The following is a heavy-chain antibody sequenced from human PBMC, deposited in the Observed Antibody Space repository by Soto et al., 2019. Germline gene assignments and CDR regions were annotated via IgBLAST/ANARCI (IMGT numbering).Heavy chain of an antibody. D-gene: IGHD2-15*01. Sequence: QVQLVQSGAEVEKPGASVKVSCKTSGYFFTSHYIHWVRLAPGRGLEWMGRINPNNGDTNSPQKFQGRVTMTCDTSLSTAYMEMSGLRSDDTALYYCAREVTYIAGCFSLGLWGQGTLVTVSS. CDR1: GYFFTSHY. J-gene: IGHJ4*02. CDR2: INPNNGDT. V-gene: IGHV1-2*06. CDR3: AREVTYIAGCFSLGL.